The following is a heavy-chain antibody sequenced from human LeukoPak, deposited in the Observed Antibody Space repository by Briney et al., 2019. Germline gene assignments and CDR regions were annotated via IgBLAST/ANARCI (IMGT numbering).Heavy chain of an antibody. D-gene: IGHD2-2*01. CDR1: GYTFTSYY. V-gene: IGHV1-46*01. CDR2: INPSGGST. Sequence: ASVKVSCKASGYTFTSYYMHWVRQAPGQGLEWMGIINPSGGSTSYAQKFQGRVTMTRDTSTSTVYMELSSLRSEDTAVYYCARGEGTAADHDAFDIWGQGTMVTVSS. J-gene: IGHJ3*02. CDR3: ARGEGTAADHDAFDI.